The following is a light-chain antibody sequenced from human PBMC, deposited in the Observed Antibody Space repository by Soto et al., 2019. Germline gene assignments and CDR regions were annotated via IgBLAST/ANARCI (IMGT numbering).Light chain of an antibody. CDR2: ANN. Sequence: QSVLTQPPSVSGAPGQRVTISCTGSSTNIGAGYDVHWYQQRPGTAPKLLIYANNNRPSGVPDRFSGSKSGTSASLAITGLQAEDEADYYCQSNDSSLSAVVFGGGTQLTVL. J-gene: IGLJ2*01. V-gene: IGLV1-40*01. CDR3: QSNDSSLSAVV. CDR1: STNIGAGYD.